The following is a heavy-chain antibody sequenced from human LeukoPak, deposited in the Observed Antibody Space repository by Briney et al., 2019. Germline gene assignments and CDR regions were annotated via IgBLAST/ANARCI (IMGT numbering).Heavy chain of an antibody. J-gene: IGHJ3*02. V-gene: IGHV1-18*01. Sequence: ASVKVSCKASGYTFTSYGISWVRQAPGQGLEWMGWISAYNGNTNYAQKLQGRVTMSTDTSASTAYMELRSLRSDDTAVYYCARLIVVPSPNAFDIWGQGTMVTVSS. D-gene: IGHD2-15*01. CDR1: GYTFTSYG. CDR2: ISAYNGNT. CDR3: ARLIVVPSPNAFDI.